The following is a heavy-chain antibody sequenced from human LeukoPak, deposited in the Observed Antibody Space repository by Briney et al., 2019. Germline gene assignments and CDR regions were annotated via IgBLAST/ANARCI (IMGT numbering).Heavy chain of an antibody. J-gene: IGHJ4*02. CDR1: GFTSSSYA. CDR2: ISYDGSNK. CDR3: ARERYSSGFDY. D-gene: IGHD6-19*01. Sequence: GRSLRLSCAASGFTSSSYAMHWVRQAPGKGPEWVAVISYDGSNKYYADSVKGRFTISRDNSKNTLYLQMNSLRAEDTAVYYCARERYSSGFDYWGQGTLVTVSS. V-gene: IGHV3-30*04.